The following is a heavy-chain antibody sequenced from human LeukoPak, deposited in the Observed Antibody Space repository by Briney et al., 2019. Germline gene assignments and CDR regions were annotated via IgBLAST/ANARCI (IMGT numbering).Heavy chain of an antibody. CDR3: AKDGAQVGVAFDY. CDR2: ISYDGSNK. Sequence: GGSLRLSCAASGFTFSSYAMHWVRQAPGKGLEWVAVISYDGSNKYYADSVKGRFTISRDNSKNTLYLQMNSLRVEDTAIYYCAKDGAQVGVAFDYWGQGTLVTVSS. V-gene: IGHV3-30-3*01. CDR1: GFTFSSYA. D-gene: IGHD1-26*01. J-gene: IGHJ4*02.